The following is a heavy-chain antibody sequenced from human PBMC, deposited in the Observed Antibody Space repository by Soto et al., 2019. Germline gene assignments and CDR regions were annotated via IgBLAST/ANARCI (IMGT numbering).Heavy chain of an antibody. V-gene: IGHV4-39*01. CDR1: GGSISSSSYY. Sequence: QLQLQESGPGLVKPSETLSLTCTVSGGSISSSSYYWGWIRQPPGKGLEWIGSIYYSGSTYYNPSLKSRVTLSVDTSKNQFSLKLSTVTAADTAVYYCARTERGLKGRKSSGMGWFDPWGQGTLVTVSS. CDR3: ARTERGLKGRKSSGMGWFDP. J-gene: IGHJ5*02. CDR2: IYYSGST. D-gene: IGHD3-10*01.